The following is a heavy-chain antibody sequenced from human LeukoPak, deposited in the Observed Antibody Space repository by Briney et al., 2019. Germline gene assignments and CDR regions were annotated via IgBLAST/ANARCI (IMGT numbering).Heavy chain of an antibody. V-gene: IGHV1-18*01. CDR2: ISTYNGDT. Sequence: GASVKVSCKASGYSFTKYGISWVRQAPGQGLEWMGWISTYNGDTNYEQKFQGRVTTTTDTSTSTAYMELRSLRSDDTAVYYCAREEGSIFGVGGYYYFYMDVWGKGTTVTVSS. J-gene: IGHJ6*03. CDR3: AREEGSIFGVGGYYYFYMDV. CDR1: GYSFTKYG. D-gene: IGHD3-3*02.